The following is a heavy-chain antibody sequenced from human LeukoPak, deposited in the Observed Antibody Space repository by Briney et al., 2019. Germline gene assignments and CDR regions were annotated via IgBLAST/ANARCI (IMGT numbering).Heavy chain of an antibody. CDR1: GFTFSSYG. D-gene: IGHD3-22*01. J-gene: IGHJ1*01. CDR3: ATYSSLNRREFQY. V-gene: IGHV3-30*02. CDR2: IRYDGSNK. Sequence: GGSLRLSCAASGFTFSSYGMHWVRQAPGKGLEWVAFIRYDGSNKYYADSVKGRFTTSRDNSKNTLYLQMNSLRAEDTAVYYCATYSSLNRREFQYWGQGTLLTVSS.